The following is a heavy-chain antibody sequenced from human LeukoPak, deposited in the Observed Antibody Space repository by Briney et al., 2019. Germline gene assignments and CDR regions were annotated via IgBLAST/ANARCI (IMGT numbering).Heavy chain of an antibody. CDR3: ARVGPYNWNDWVYFDY. J-gene: IGHJ4*02. CDR2: ISSSSSYI. CDR1: GFTFSDYK. V-gene: IGHV3-21*01. D-gene: IGHD1-1*01. Sequence: GGSLRLSCAASGFTFSDYKMNWVRQAPGKGLEWVSSISSSSSYIYYADSVKGRFTISRDNAKNSLYLQMNSLRAEDTAVYYCARVGPYNWNDWVYFDYWGQGTLVTVSS.